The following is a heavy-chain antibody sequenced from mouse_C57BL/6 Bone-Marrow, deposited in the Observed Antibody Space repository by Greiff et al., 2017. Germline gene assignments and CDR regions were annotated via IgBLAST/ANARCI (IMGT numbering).Heavy chain of an antibody. CDR1: GFNIKDDY. V-gene: IGHV14-4*01. D-gene: IGHD2-3*01. CDR3: ASFDGNYFDF. CDR2: IDPEIGDT. J-gene: IGHJ2*01. Sequence: VQLQQSGAELVRPGASVKLSCTASGFNIKDDYIHWVKQRPEQGLEWIGWIDPEIGDTEYASKFQGKATITSDTSSNTAYIQLSSLTSEYTAVYYCASFDGNYFDFWGQGTPLTVAS.